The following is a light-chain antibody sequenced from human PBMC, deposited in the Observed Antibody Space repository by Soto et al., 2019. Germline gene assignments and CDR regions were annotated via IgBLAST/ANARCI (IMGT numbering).Light chain of an antibody. CDR3: QKYNDYPLT. J-gene: IGKJ4*01. Sequence: DIHMPQSPSTLSASVGARVTITCRASHNINTWLAWYQQKPGKAPKFLIYDASSLENGVPSRFSGSGSGTDFTLTISSLQPEEFAIYYCQKYNDYPLTVGGGTKVAIK. CDR2: DAS. CDR1: HNINTW. V-gene: IGKV1-5*01.